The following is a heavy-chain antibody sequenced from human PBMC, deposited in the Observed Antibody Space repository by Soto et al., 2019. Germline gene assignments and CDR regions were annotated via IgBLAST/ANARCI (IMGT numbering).Heavy chain of an antibody. Sequence: PGKGMEWGSAISSSGGSTYYADSVKGRFTISRDNSTNTLDLKMNSLRAEYTAVYYYSSVFFQAEDGIRDTVPVSAFLLNRSSDL. D-gene: IGHD2-15*01. CDR2: ISSSGGST. CDR3: SSVFFQAEDGIRDTVPVSAFLLNRSSDL. V-gene: IGHV3-23*01. J-gene: IGHJ2*01.